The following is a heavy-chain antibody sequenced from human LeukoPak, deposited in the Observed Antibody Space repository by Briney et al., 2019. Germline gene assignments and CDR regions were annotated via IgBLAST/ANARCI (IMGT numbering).Heavy chain of an antibody. CDR2: IWYDGSDK. J-gene: IGHJ4*02. D-gene: IGHD6-19*01. Sequence: GGSLRLSCAASGFTFSSYGMHWVRQAPGKGLEWVAVIWYDGSDKYYADSVKGRFTISRDNSKNTLYLQMNSLRAEDTAVYYCAKDRVAVAVDYFDYWGQGTLVAVSS. CDR3: AKDRVAVAVDYFDY. V-gene: IGHV3-33*06. CDR1: GFTFSSYG.